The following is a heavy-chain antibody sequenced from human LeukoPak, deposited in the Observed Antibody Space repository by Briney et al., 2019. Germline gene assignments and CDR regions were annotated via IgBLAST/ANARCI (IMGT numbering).Heavy chain of an antibody. CDR3: ARRLWFGELFPWAFDI. J-gene: IGHJ3*02. CDR1: GGSISSSSYY. V-gene: IGHV4-39*01. Sequence: SETLSLTCTVSGGSISSSSYYWGWIRQPPGKGLERIGSIYYSGSTYYNPSLKSRVTISVDTSKNQFSLKLSSVTAADTAVYYCARRLWFGELFPWAFDIWGQGTMVTVSS. D-gene: IGHD3-10*01. CDR2: IYYSGST.